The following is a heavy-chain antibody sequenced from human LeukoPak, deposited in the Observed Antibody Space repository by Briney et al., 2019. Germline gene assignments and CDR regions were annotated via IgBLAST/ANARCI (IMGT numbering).Heavy chain of an antibody. J-gene: IGHJ4*02. CDR1: GGSISSGSYY. Sequence: SETLSLTCTVSGGSISSGSYYWSWIRQPAGKGLEWIGRIYTSGSTNYNPSLKSRVTISVDTSKNQFSLKLGSVTAADTAVYYCARGGDLDYWGQGTLVTVSS. D-gene: IGHD3-16*01. V-gene: IGHV4-61*02. CDR3: ARGGDLDY. CDR2: IYTSGST.